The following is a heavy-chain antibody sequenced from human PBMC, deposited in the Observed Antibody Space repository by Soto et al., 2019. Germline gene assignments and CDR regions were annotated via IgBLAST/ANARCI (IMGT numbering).Heavy chain of an antibody. CDR2: IIPINGTT. D-gene: IGHD3-10*01. CDR1: GGTFSSYA. Sequence: SVKVSCKASGGTFSSYAISWVRQAPGQGLEWMGGIIPINGTTNYAQKFQGRVTITADTSTSTAYMELRSLRSDDTAVYYCASYGSGSYNWFDPWGQGTLVTVSS. V-gene: IGHV1-69*06. J-gene: IGHJ5*02. CDR3: ASYGSGSYNWFDP.